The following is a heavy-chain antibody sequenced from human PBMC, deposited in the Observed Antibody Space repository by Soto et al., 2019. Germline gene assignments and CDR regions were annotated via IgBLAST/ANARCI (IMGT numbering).Heavy chain of an antibody. CDR2: IIPIFGTA. CDR3: AGLGGSSTSSRYYYGMDV. CDR1: GGTFSSYA. D-gene: IGHD2-2*01. J-gene: IGHJ6*02. V-gene: IGHV1-69*06. Sequence: SVKVSCKASGGTFSSYAISWVRQAPGQGLEWMGGIIPIFGTANYAQKFQGRVTITADKSTSTAYMELSSLRSEDTAVYYCAGLGGSSTSSRYYYGMDVWGQGTTVTVSS.